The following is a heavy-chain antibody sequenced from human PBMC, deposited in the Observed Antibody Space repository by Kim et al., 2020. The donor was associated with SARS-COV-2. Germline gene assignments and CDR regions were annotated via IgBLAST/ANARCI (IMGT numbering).Heavy chain of an antibody. J-gene: IGHJ6*02. Sequence: GGSLRLSCAASGFTFSNYAMNWVRQAPGKGLEWVSAISVGTGSTYYADSVKGRFTISRDNSKSTLSLQMSSLRAEVTAVYYCATAVSQTYYYGMDVWGQGTTVTVSS. V-gene: IGHV3-23*01. CDR1: GFTFSNYA. D-gene: IGHD2-8*01. CDR3: ATAVSQTYYYGMDV. CDR2: ISVGTGST.